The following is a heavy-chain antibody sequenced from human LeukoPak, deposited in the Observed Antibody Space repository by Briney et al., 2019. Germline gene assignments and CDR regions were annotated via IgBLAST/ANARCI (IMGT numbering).Heavy chain of an antibody. V-gene: IGHV3-23*01. D-gene: IGHD3-22*01. CDR2: ISGNGGST. Sequence: GGSLRLSCTASGFIFSNYAMSWVRQAPGKGLEWVSGISGNGGSTSYADSVKGRFTISRDNSNNTLYVQMNSLRAGDTAVYYCAKDPITMIVAHYFDYWGQGTLVTVSS. J-gene: IGHJ4*02. CDR1: GFIFSNYA. CDR3: AKDPITMIVAHYFDY.